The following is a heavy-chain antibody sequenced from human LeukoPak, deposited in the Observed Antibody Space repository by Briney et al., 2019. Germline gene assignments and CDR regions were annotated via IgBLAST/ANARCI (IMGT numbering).Heavy chain of an antibody. Sequence: PGGSLRLSCAASGISFRGYWMHWVRQAPGKGLEWVSRIRGDGSSTSYADSVEGRFTISRDNAKNSLYLQMNSLRDEDTAVYYCARNYEYGAFDIWGQGTMVTVSS. J-gene: IGHJ3*02. V-gene: IGHV3-74*01. CDR3: ARNYEYGAFDI. CDR2: IRGDGSST. D-gene: IGHD3-16*01. CDR1: GISFRGYW.